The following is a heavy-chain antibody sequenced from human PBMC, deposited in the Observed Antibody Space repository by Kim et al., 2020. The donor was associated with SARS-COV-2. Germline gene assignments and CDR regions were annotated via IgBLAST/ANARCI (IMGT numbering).Heavy chain of an antibody. CDR3: AADPGILFYV. Sequence: SVKVSCKASGFTFTSSAVQWVRQARGQRLEWIGWIVVGSGKTDYAQKFQERVSITRDKSTSTAYMELSSLRSEDTAIYYCAADPGILFYVRGQGTLVTVSS. CDR1: GFTFTSSA. CDR2: IVVGSGKT. D-gene: IGHD3-10*01. J-gene: IGHJ4*02. V-gene: IGHV1-58*01.